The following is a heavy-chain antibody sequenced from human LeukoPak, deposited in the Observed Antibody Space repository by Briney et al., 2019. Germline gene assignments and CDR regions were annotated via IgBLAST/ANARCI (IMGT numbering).Heavy chain of an antibody. CDR2: IKYDGSEK. CDR3: TNSGWSD. V-gene: IGHV3-7*01. Sequence: GGSLRLSCAASGFTFSNYWMIWVRQAPGKGLEWVANIKYDGSEKYYVDSVKGRFTISRDNAKNSVYLQMSSLRAEDTAIYYCTNSGWSDWGQRTLVTVSS. D-gene: IGHD6-13*01. J-gene: IGHJ4*02. CDR1: GFTFSNYW.